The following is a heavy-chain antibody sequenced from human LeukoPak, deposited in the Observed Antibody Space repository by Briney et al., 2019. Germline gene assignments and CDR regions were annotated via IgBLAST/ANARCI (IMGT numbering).Heavy chain of an antibody. CDR3: AKVGNDIVATIAYFLLDY. CDR2: ISGSGSST. V-gene: IGHV3-23*01. D-gene: IGHD5-12*01. CDR1: GFTFSSYA. J-gene: IGHJ4*02. Sequence: GGSLRLSCAAAGFTFSSYAMSWVREAPGKGLEWGSGISGSGSSTYSADSVKGRFTISRDNSKNTLYLQMNSLRAEDTAVYYCAKVGNDIVATIAYFLLDYWGRGTLVTVSS.